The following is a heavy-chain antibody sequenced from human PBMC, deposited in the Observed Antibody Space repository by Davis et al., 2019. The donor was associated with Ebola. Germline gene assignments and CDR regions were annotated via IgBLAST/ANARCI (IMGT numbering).Heavy chain of an antibody. Sequence: AASVKVSCKASGYTFTSYYMHWVRQAPGQRLEWMGWINAGNGNTKYSQKFQGRVTITRDTSASTAYMELSSLRSEDTAVYYCARGGWRHYYFDYWGQGTLVTVSS. CDR1: GYTFTSYY. J-gene: IGHJ4*02. V-gene: IGHV1-3*01. CDR2: INAGNGNT. CDR3: ARGGWRHYYFDY. D-gene: IGHD6-19*01.